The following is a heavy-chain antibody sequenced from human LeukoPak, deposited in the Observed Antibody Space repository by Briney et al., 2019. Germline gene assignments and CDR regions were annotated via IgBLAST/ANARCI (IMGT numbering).Heavy chain of an antibody. D-gene: IGHD5-18*01. CDR2: ISGSGGST. CDR3: AKPTSDTAMVYYYYYYMDV. Sequence: GGSLRLSCAASGFTFSSYAMSWVRRAPGKGLEWVSAISGSGGSTYYADSVKGRFTISRDNSKNTLYLQMNSLRAEDTAVYYCAKPTSDTAMVYYYYYYMDVWGKGTTVTVSS. CDR1: GFTFSSYA. V-gene: IGHV3-23*01. J-gene: IGHJ6*03.